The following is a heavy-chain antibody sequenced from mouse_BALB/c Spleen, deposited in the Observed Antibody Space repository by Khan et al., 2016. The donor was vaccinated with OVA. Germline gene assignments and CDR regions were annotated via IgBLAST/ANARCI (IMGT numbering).Heavy chain of an antibody. CDR3: AKDRGYDAVDY. CDR2: IWGDGNT. CDR1: GFSLTSYG. Sequence: QVRLQQSGPGLVAPSQSLSITCTVSGFSLTSYGVSWVRQPPGKGLEWLGVIWGDGNTNFHSALRSRLSISKDNSKSQVFLKLNSLQTDDTATYYCAKDRGYDAVDYWGQGTSVTVSS. J-gene: IGHJ4*01. V-gene: IGHV2-3*01.